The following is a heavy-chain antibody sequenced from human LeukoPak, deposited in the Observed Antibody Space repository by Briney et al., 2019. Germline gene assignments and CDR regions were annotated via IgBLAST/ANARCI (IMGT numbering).Heavy chain of an antibody. J-gene: IGHJ4*02. CDR1: VGTSSIYA. Sequence: ASVNVSCKYSVGTSSIYAISWVRQAPGQGLEWMGRIIPFLGTPYYAQKFQRRDTMTADKSTTPAYMGLSGLRSEDTAVYYCARGGRGENYGIPLFDYWGQGTLVTVSS. V-gene: IGHV1-69*04. D-gene: IGHD5-18*01. CDR2: IIPFLGTP. CDR3: ARGGRGENYGIPLFDY.